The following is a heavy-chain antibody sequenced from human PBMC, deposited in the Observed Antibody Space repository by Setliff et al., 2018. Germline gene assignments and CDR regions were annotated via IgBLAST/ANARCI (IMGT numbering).Heavy chain of an antibody. V-gene: IGHV3-7*01. Sequence: GGSLRLSCTASGFTFSNCWVSWVRQAPGKGLEWVASINPGGSEKYYVDSVKGRSTISRDNARNSLSLQMNSLRTEDTAVYYCFGAGTCSYWGQGTLVTVSS. D-gene: IGHD3-10*01. CDR3: FGAGTCSY. J-gene: IGHJ4*02. CDR1: GFTFSNCW. CDR2: INPGGSEK.